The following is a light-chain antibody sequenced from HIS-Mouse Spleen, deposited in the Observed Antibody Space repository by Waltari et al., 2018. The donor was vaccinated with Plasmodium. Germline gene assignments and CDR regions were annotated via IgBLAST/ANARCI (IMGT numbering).Light chain of an antibody. CDR2: AAS. J-gene: IGKJ4*01. CDR3: QQYYSYPLT. V-gene: IGKV1-8*01. Sequence: AIRMTQSPSSFSASTGDRLTTTSRASQGISSYLAWYQPKPGKAPKLLIYAASTLQSGVPSRFSGSGSGTDFTLTISCLQSEDFATYYCQQYYSYPLTFGGGTKVEIK. CDR1: QGISSY.